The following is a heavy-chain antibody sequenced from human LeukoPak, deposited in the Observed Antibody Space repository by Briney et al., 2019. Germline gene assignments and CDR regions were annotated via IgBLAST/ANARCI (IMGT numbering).Heavy chain of an antibody. D-gene: IGHD3-3*01. CDR2: INSRGST. V-gene: IGHV4-4*07. CDR1: GGSITTNY. J-gene: IGHJ4*02. CDR3: ARSYDFWGAYDY. Sequence: SEALSLTCTVSGGSITTNYWGWIRQPAGKRLEWIGRINSRGSTNHNPSLNGRVTMSVDTSKNQFSLRLSSVTAADTAVYYCARSYDFWGAYDYWGQGTLVTVSS.